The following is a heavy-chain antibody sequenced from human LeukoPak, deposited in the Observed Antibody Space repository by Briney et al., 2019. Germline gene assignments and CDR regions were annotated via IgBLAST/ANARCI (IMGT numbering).Heavy chain of an antibody. V-gene: IGHV3-48*01. Sequence: TGGSLRLSCAASRFAFDNFAMSWVRQAPGKVPEWVSYIDARSGITYYADSVQGRFTISRDNAQESVFLQMNSLRVEDTAVYYCARGPPYGSRSDYFDYWGQGTLVTVSS. CDR1: RFAFDNFA. D-gene: IGHD3-10*01. J-gene: IGHJ4*02. CDR2: IDARSGIT. CDR3: ARGPPYGSRSDYFDY.